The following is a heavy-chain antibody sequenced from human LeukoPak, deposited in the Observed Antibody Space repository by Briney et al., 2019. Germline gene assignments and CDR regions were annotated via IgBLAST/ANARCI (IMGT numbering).Heavy chain of an antibody. CDR1: GGAFSSYA. J-gene: IGHJ4*02. CDR2: IIPIFGTA. D-gene: IGHD3-22*01. Sequence: SVKVSCKASGGAFSSYAISWMRQAPGQGLEWMGGIIPIFGTANYAQKFQGRVTITTDESTSTAYMELSSLRSEDTAVYYCAREPYYDSSGYVFDYWGQGTLVTVSS. V-gene: IGHV1-69*05. CDR3: AREPYYDSSGYVFDY.